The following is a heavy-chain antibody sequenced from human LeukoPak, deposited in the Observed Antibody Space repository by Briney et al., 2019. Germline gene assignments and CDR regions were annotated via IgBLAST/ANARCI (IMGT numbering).Heavy chain of an antibody. CDR1: GGSISGFY. Sequence: PSETLSLTCTVSGGSISGFYWSWIRQPPGKGLEWIGWIFYSGKTLYNASLKSRVTISLDESDNQFSLNLRFVTAADTAIYYCARYDRSLSKYLGLWGQGTLVTVSS. CDR3: ARYDRSLSKYLGL. J-gene: IGHJ4*02. CDR2: IFYSGKT. V-gene: IGHV4-59*08. D-gene: IGHD2-2*01.